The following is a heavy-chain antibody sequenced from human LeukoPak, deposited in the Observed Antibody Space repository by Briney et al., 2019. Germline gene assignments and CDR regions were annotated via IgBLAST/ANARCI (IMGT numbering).Heavy chain of an antibody. J-gene: IGHJ6*02. D-gene: IGHD3-10*01. CDR1: GFTFSSYW. V-gene: IGHV3-7*01. Sequence: GGSLRLSCAASGFTFSSYWMSWVRQAPGKGLEWVANIKQDGSEKYYVDSVKGRFTISRDNAKNSLYLQMNSLRAEDTAVYYCARDQSPNIWFGKLLGYYYYGMDVWGQGTTVTVSS. CDR3: ARDQSPNIWFGKLLGYYYYGMDV. CDR2: IKQDGSEK.